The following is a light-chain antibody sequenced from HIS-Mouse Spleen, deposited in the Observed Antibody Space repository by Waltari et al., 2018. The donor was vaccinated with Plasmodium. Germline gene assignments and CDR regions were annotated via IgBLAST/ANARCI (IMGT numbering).Light chain of an antibody. CDR3: QAWDSSTAV. Sequence: SYELTQPPSVSVSPGQTARIPCPGAKLGDKYACWYQQKPGQSPVLGIYQDSKRPSGIPGRFSGSNSGNTATLTISGTQAMDEADYYCQAWDSSTAVFGGGTKLTVL. CDR1: KLGDKY. V-gene: IGLV3-1*01. J-gene: IGLJ3*02. CDR2: QDS.